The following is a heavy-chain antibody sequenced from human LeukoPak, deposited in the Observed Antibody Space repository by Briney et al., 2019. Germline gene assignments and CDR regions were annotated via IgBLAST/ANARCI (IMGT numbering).Heavy chain of an antibody. D-gene: IGHD2-2*01. V-gene: IGHV4-34*01. CDR2: INHSGST. Sequence: SETLSLTCAVYGGSFSGYYWSWIRQPPGKGLEWIGEINHSGSTNYNPSLKSRVTISVDTSKNQFSLKLSSVTATDTAVYYCARRNLGYCNSTSCHYYYYYYMDVWGKGTTVTVSS. CDR1: GGSFSGYY. J-gene: IGHJ6*03. CDR3: ARRNLGYCNSTSCHYYYYYYMDV.